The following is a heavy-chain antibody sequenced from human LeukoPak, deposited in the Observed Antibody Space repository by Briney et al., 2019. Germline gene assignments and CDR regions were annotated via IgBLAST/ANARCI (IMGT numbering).Heavy chain of an antibody. CDR1: RGTFSSSS. V-gene: IGHV1-69*06. J-gene: IGHJ5*02. CDR3: AGAGDNDFWSGSDGGDNWFDP. Sequence: SGKPSCKASRGTFSSSSISWVRQAPGQGLEWMGGIIPIFRTTNYAQTFQGRVTITADKSTSTAYMELSSLRSEDTAVYYCAGAGDNDFWSGSDGGDNWFDPWGQGTLVTVSS. CDR2: IIPIFRTT. D-gene: IGHD3-3*01.